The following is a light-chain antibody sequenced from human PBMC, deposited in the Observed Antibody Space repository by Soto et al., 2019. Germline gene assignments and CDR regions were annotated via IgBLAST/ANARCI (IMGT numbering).Light chain of an antibody. CDR1: QGISNF. Sequence: IQLTQSPSSLSASVGARVTITCWANQGISNFLAWYQQKPGKAPKLLIYAASTLQSGVPSRFSGSGSGTDFTLTISSLQSEDFALYYCQQYNDWPLTFGQGTKVDIK. J-gene: IGKJ1*01. V-gene: IGKV1-9*01. CDR3: QQYNDWPLT. CDR2: AAS.